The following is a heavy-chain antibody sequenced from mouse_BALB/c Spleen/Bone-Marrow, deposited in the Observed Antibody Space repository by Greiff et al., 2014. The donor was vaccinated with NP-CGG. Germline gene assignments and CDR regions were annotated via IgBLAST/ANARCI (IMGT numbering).Heavy chain of an antibody. CDR2: IIPSNGRT. V-gene: IGHV1S81*02. D-gene: IGHD2-3*01. J-gene: IGHJ1*01. CDR3: ARWLLQYFDV. CDR1: GYTFTSYW. Sequence: VKLMESGAELVKPGASVKLSCKASGYTFTSYWMHWVKQRPGQGLEWIGEIIPSNGRTNYNEKFKSKVTLTVDKSSNTAYMQLSSLTSEDSAVYYCARWLLQYFDVWGAGTTVTVSS.